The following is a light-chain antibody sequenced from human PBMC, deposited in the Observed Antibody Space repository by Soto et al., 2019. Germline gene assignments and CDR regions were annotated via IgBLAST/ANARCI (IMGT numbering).Light chain of an antibody. J-gene: IGKJ4*01. Sequence: EIVLIQSPATLSLSPGERATLSCRASQSVSSSLAWYQQNPGQAPRVLIFDASNRATGIPVRFSGSGSGTAFTLTISSLEPEDFTVYYCQQHSNWPLTFGGGTRVEIK. V-gene: IGKV3-11*01. CDR2: DAS. CDR3: QQHSNWPLT. CDR1: QSVSSS.